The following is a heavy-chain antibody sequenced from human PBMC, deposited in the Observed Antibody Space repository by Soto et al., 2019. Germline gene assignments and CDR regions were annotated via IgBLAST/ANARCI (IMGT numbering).Heavy chain of an antibody. CDR2: ISSSSSYT. J-gene: IGHJ1*01. CDR1: GFTFSDYY. V-gene: IGHV3-11*05. CDR3: ARDLYCGGDCYSVGYFQH. Sequence: LSLSCAASGFTFSDYYMSWIRQAPGKGLEWVSYISSSSSYTNYADSVKGRFTISRDNAKNSLYLQMNSLRAEDTAVYYCARDLYCGGDCYSVGYFQHWGQGTLVTVS. D-gene: IGHD2-21*02.